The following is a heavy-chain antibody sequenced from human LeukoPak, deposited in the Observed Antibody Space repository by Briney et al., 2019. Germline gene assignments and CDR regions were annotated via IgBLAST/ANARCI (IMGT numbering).Heavy chain of an antibody. Sequence: PGGSLRLSCAASGFSFRSYSMNWVRQAPGKGLEWVSYINTDSSTMYYADSVKGRFTISRDNAKNSLHLQMNSLRAEDTAVYYCARIAAAGDYFDYWGQGTLVTVSS. V-gene: IGHV3-48*04. CDR2: INTDSSTM. J-gene: IGHJ4*02. CDR3: ARIAAAGDYFDY. D-gene: IGHD6-13*01. CDR1: GFSFRSYS.